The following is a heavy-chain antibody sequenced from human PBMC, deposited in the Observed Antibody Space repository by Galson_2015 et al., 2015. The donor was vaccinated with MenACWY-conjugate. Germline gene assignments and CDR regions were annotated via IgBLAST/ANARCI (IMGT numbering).Heavy chain of an antibody. CDR1: GDSISSDNFY. Sequence: TLSLTCTVSGDSISSDNFYWGWIRQPPGKGLEWIGSIYYSGSTYYNPSVKSRVTISVDTSRNQFSLRLSSLTAADAAVYYCARRGRADAFDMWGQGTMVTVSA. V-gene: IGHV4-39*01. CDR3: ARRGRADAFDM. J-gene: IGHJ3*02. CDR2: IYYSGST.